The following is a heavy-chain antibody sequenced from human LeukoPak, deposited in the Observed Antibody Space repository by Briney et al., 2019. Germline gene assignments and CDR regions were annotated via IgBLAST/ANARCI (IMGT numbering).Heavy chain of an antibody. CDR2: MNPNNGNT. D-gene: IGHD3-3*01. J-gene: IGHJ6*03. Sequence: ASVKVSCKASGGTFSSYAISWVRQATGQGLEWMGWMNPNNGNTDYAQKFQGRVTLTRNTSISTAYMELSSLRSEDTAVYYCTRDRDYDFWSGYSPTDYYYMDVWGKGTTVTVSS. CDR1: GGTFSSYA. V-gene: IGHV1-8*02. CDR3: TRDRDYDFWSGYSPTDYYYMDV.